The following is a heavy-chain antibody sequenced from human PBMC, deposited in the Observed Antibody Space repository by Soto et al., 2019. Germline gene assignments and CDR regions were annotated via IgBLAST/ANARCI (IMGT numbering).Heavy chain of an antibody. CDR1: GFTFSSYS. Sequence: EVQLVESGGGLVQPGGSLRLSCAASGFTFSSYSMNWVRQAPGKGLEWVSYISSSSSTIYYADSVKGRFTISRDNAKNSLDVRMCRLRDVDTAVYYRARERGNLTWFDPWGQGTLVTGSS. J-gene: IGHJ5*02. D-gene: IGHD4-4*01. CDR3: ARERGNLTWFDP. V-gene: IGHV3-48*02. CDR2: ISSSSSTI.